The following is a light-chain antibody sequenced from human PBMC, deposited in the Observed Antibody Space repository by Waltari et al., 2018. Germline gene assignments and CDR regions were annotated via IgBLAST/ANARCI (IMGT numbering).Light chain of an antibody. J-gene: IGKJ4*01. V-gene: IGKV1-8*01. CDR3: QQYYTFPLT. Sequence: AIRMTQSPSSFSASIGDRVTITCRASQDIGSYLAWYQQTPGKAPNLLIYEASALQSGVPSRFSGSGSGTDFTLSISCLQSEDFATYYCQQYYTFPLTFGGGTKVAIK. CDR2: EAS. CDR1: QDIGSY.